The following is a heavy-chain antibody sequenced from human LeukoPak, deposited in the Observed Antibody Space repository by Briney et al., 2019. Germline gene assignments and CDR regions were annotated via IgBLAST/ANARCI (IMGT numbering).Heavy chain of an antibody. CDR1: GFTFSSYW. CDR3: ALTHYDFWSGYSDGMDV. V-gene: IGHV3-74*01. J-gene: IGHJ6*02. Sequence: RSGGSLRLSCAASGFTFSSYWMHWVRQAPGKGLVWVSRINSDGSSTSYADSVKGRFTISRDNAKNTLYLQTNSLRAEDTAVYYCALTHYDFWSGYSDGMDVWGQGTTVTVSS. D-gene: IGHD3-3*01. CDR2: INSDGSST.